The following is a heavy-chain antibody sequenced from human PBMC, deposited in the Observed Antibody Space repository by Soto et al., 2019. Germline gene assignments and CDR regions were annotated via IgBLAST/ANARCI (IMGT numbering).Heavy chain of an antibody. V-gene: IGHV4-59*08. J-gene: IGHJ4*02. CDR2: MYNTGST. Sequence: SETLSLTCTVSGGSIRGHYWCWIRQPPGKGLEWIGYMYNTGSTVYNPSFKSRVTISVDTSKNQFSLKLSSVTAADTAVYYCARQRRDFDYWGQGSLVTVPQ. CDR1: GGSIRGHY. CDR3: ARQRRDFDY.